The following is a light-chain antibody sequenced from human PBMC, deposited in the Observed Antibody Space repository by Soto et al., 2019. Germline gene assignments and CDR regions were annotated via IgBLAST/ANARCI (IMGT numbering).Light chain of an antibody. Sequence: EIVMTQSPATLSVSPGERATLSCRASQSVGSNLAWYQQKPGQAPRLLIYGASPRATGIPARFSGSGSGTEFTLTISSLQSEDFAIYFCQQYNTWPPDRTFGQGTKVEIK. V-gene: IGKV3-15*01. J-gene: IGKJ1*01. CDR3: QQYNTWPPDRT. CDR2: GAS. CDR1: QSVGSN.